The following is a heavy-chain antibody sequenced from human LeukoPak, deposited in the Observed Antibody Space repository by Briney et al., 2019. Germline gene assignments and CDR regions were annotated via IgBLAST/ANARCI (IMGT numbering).Heavy chain of an antibody. J-gene: IGHJ4*02. V-gene: IGHV3-21*01. CDR3: ARDRTTVTTFDY. CDR1: RFTFSIYT. CDR2: ISSSSSYI. D-gene: IGHD4-17*01. Sequence: GGSLRLSCAASRFTFSIYTMNWVRQAPGKGLEWVSSISSSSSYIYYADSVKGRFTISRDNAKNSLYLQMNTLRAEDTAVYYCARDRTTVTTFDYWGQGTLVTVSS.